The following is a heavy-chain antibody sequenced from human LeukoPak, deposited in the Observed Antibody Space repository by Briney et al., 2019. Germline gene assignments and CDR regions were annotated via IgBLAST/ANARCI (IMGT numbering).Heavy chain of an antibody. CDR3: ARMSRFSWTPYYFDY. D-gene: IGHD3/OR15-3a*01. J-gene: IGHJ4*02. CDR1: GGSISGWY. V-gene: IGHV4-59*01. CDR2: IYGSGYT. Sequence: PSETLSLTCTVSGGSISGWYWSWIRQPPGKGLEWIGYIYGSGYTNYNPSLKSRVTMSIDTSKTQFSLNVSSVTAADTAVYYCARMSRFSWTPYYFDYWSQGTLVIVSS.